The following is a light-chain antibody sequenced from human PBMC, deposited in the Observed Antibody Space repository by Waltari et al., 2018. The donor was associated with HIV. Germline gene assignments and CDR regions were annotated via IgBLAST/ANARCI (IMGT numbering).Light chain of an antibody. CDR3: HSYDSDNQI. Sequence: NFMLTQPHSVSDSPGKTVTISCTRNSGSIASNSVQWYQRRPGSSPTTLIFDHSQRPSGVSDRFSASIDTSSNSASLTFVGLKTEDEGDFFCHSYDSDNQIFGGGTKLTVL. J-gene: IGLJ2*01. CDR1: SGSIASNS. CDR2: DHS. V-gene: IGLV6-57*01.